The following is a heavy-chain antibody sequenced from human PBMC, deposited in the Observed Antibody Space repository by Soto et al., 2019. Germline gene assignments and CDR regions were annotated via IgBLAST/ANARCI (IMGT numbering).Heavy chain of an antibody. V-gene: IGHV3-48*02. CDR3: ARHLYYHYGMDV. CDR1: GFTFSDYS. J-gene: IGHJ6*02. CDR2: ISSSSSTI. Sequence: EVQLVESGGGLVQPGGSLRLSCAASGFTFSDYSMYWVRQVPGKGLELFSYISSSSSTIYYADSVKGRFTISRDNAKNSLFLQMNSLRDEDTAVYFCARHLYYHYGMDVWGQGTTVTVSS.